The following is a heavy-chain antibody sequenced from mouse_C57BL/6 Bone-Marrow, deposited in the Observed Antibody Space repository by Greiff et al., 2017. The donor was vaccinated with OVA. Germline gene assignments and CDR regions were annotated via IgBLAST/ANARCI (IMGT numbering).Heavy chain of an antibody. CDR1: GYSITSGYY. D-gene: IGHD4-1*02. CDR2: ISYDGSN. V-gene: IGHV3-6*01. J-gene: IGHJ2*01. CDR3: ASNWDIGGY. Sequence: EVKLVESGPGLVKPSQSLSLTCSVTGYSITSGYYWNWIRQFPGNKLEWMGYISYDGSNNYNPSLKNRISITRDTSKNQFFLKLNSVTTEDTATYYCASNWDIGGYWGQGTTLTV.